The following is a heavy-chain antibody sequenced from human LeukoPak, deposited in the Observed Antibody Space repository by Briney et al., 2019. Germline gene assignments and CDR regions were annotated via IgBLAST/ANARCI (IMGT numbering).Heavy chain of an antibody. J-gene: IGHJ4*02. D-gene: IGHD6-13*01. V-gene: IGHV4-59*08. CDR1: GGSISSYY. Sequence: SETLSLTCTVSGGSISSYYWSWIRQPPGKGLEWIGYIYYSGSTNYNPSLKSRVTISVDTSENQFSLKLSSVTAADTAVYYCARLSVGYFDYWGQGTLVTVSS. CDR3: ARLSVGYFDY. CDR2: IYYSGST.